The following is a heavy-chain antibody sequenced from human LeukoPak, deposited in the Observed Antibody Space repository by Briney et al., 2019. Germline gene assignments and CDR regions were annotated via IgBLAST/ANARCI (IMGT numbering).Heavy chain of an antibody. CDR1: GFTFSSYA. V-gene: IGHV3-30*02. D-gene: IGHD3-16*01. J-gene: IGHJ4*02. Sequence: GGSLRLSCAASGFTFSSYAMHWVRQAPGKGLEWVAFIRYDANNKYYADSVKGRFTISRDNSKNTLYLQMNSLRAEDTAVYYCAKDLEGEEDYWGQGTLVTVSS. CDR3: AKDLEGEEDY. CDR2: IRYDANNK.